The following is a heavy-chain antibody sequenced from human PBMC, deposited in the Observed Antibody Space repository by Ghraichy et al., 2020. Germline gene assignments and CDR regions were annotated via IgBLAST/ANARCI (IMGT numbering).Heavy chain of an antibody. Sequence: ASVKVSCKASGYTFTSYYMHWVRQAPGQGLEWMGIINPSGGSTSYAQKFQGRVTMTRDTSTSTVYMELSSLRSEDTAVYYCARDPRITIFGHGYYYGMDVWGQGTTVTVSS. CDR1: GYTFTSYY. J-gene: IGHJ6*02. CDR2: INPSGGST. V-gene: IGHV1-46*01. CDR3: ARDPRITIFGHGYYYGMDV. D-gene: IGHD3-3*01.